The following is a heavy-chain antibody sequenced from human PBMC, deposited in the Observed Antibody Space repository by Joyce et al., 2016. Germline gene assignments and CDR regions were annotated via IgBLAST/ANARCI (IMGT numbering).Heavy chain of an antibody. V-gene: IGHV1-69*01. CDR2: IIPIFGTT. D-gene: IGHD2-2*01. CDR1: GGTFSSYV. J-gene: IGHJ6*02. CDR3: AARLGPADQFLDYFYYIMDV. Sequence: QVQLVQSGAEVKKPGSSVKVSCKTSGGTFSSYVISWVRQAPGQGLEWMGGIIPIFGTTKYAQKFQGRVTITADGSTSTSYMEVSSLKSEDTAVYYCAARLGPADQFLDYFYYIMDVWGQGTTVTVSS.